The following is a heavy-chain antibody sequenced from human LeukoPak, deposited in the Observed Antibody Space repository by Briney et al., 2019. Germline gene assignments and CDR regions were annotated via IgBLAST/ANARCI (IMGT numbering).Heavy chain of an antibody. D-gene: IGHD6-13*01. CDR1: GGSISSSSYY. J-gene: IGHJ4*02. CDR3: ARAGLIADPGYY. CDR2: IYYSGST. Sequence: PSQTLSLTCTVSGGSISSSSYYWGWIRQPPGKGLEWIGSIYYSGSTYYNPSLKSRVTISVDTSKNQFSLKLSSVTAADTAVYYCARAGLIADPGYYWGQGTLVTVSS. V-gene: IGHV4-39*07.